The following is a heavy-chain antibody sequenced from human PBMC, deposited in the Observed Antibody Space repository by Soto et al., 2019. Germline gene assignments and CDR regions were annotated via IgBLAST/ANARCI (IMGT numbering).Heavy chain of an antibody. CDR2: MYYSAST. V-gene: IGHV4-39*01. D-gene: IGHD6-19*01. CDR1: GGSISSSSYY. J-gene: IGHJ6*02. CDR3: ASGTVWGIAVLPGYYYYGMDV. Sequence: SETLSLTCTVSGGSISSSSYYWVWIRQPPGKGLEWIGSMYYSASTNYNPSLKSRVTISVDTSKNEFSLKLTSVTAADTAVYYCASGTVWGIAVLPGYYYYGMDVWGQGTTVTVS.